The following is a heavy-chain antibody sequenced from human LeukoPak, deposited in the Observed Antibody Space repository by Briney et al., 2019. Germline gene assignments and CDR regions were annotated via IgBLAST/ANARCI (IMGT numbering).Heavy chain of an antibody. V-gene: IGHV3-23*01. D-gene: IGHD3-22*01. CDR3: AKRTPYSSGSYYFDY. J-gene: IGHJ4*02. CDR2: ISGSGGTT. CDR1: GFTFSSYA. Sequence: GGSLRLSCEVSGFTFSSYAMSWVRQAPGKGLEWVSAISGSGGTTNYADSAKGRLTISRDNSQNTLYLQMNSLRAEDTAVYYCAKRTPYSSGSYYFDYWGQGTLVTVSS.